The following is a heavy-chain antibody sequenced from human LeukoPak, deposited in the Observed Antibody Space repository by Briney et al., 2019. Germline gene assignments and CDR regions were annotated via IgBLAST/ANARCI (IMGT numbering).Heavy chain of an antibody. V-gene: IGHV1-69*13. Sequence: ASVKVSCKASGGTFSSYAISWVRQAPGQGLEWMGGIIPIFGTANYAQKFQGRVTITADESTSTAYMELSSLRSEDTAVYYCARGPRVESSDHLNYWGQGTLVTVSS. J-gene: IGHJ4*02. D-gene: IGHD6-19*01. CDR3: ARGPRVESSDHLNY. CDR2: IIPIFGTA. CDR1: GGTFSSYA.